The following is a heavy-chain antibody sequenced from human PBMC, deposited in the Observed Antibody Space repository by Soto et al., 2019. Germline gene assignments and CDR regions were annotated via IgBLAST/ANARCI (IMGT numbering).Heavy chain of an antibody. CDR2: IKSKTDGGTT. D-gene: IGHD4-4*01. CDR3: TTGPPYSNYGRSVNY. CDR1: GFTFSNAW. Sequence: GGSLRLSCAASGFTFSNAWMNWVRQAPGKGLEWVGRIKSKTDGGTTDYAAPVKGRFTISRDDSKNTLYLQMNSLKTEDTAVYYCTTGPPYSNYGRSVNYWGQGTLVTVSS. J-gene: IGHJ4*02. V-gene: IGHV3-15*07.